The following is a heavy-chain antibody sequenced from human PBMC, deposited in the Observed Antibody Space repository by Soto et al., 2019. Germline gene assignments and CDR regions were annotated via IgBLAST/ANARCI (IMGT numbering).Heavy chain of an antibody. CDR2: ISHDGSNK. Sequence: QVQLVESGGGVVQPGRSLRLSCAASGFTFSSYGMHWVRQAPGKGLEWVALISHDGSNKYYPDSVKGRFTISRDNSKNTLNLQMNSLRTEDTAVYYCAAGLYFFDYCGQGTLVIVSS. V-gene: IGHV3-30*03. D-gene: IGHD6-13*01. CDR1: GFTFSSYG. CDR3: AAGLYFFDY. J-gene: IGHJ4*02.